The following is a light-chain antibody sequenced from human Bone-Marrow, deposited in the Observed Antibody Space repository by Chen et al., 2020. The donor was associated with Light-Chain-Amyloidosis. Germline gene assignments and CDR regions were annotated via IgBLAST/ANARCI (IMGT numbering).Light chain of an antibody. J-gene: IGLJ3*02. V-gene: IGLV3-21*02. CDR3: QVWDRSSERPV. CDR2: DDS. CDR1: NIGSTS. Sequence: SYVLTQPSSVSVAPGPTATIACGGNNIGSTSVHWYQQTPGQAPLLVVYDDSDRPSGVPERLSGSNSGNPATRTISRVEAGDEADYYWQVWDRSSERPVFGGGTKLTVL.